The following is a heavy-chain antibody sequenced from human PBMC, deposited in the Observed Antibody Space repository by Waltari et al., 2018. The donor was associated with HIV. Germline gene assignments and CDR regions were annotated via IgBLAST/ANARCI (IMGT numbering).Heavy chain of an antibody. Sequence: EVQLVESGGGLVQPGGSLRLSCAASGITFRSYWMHWVPQAPGKGLVWVSRIHSDGSSTSYADFVKGRFTISRDNAKNTLYLEMNSLRAEDTAVYYCARREATVVRGVYYYGMDVWGQGTTVTVSS. CDR3: ARREATVVRGVYYYGMDV. CDR1: GITFRSYW. V-gene: IGHV3-74*01. D-gene: IGHD3-10*01. CDR2: IHSDGSST. J-gene: IGHJ6*02.